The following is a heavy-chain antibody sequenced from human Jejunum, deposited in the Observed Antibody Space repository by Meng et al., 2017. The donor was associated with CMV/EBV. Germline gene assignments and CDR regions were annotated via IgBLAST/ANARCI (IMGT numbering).Heavy chain of an antibody. CDR3: ARGQYYHDSTGYYS. CDR2: IYYNGNT. V-gene: IGHV4-59*01. D-gene: IGHD3-22*01. J-gene: IGHJ4*02. CDR1: GGSINNYC. Sequence: SGGSINNYCWSWVRQPPGKGLEWVGHIYYNGNTNYNPSLKSRVTISVDASKNQFSLKLSSVTAADTAVYYCARGQYYHDSTGYYSWGQGRLVTVSS.